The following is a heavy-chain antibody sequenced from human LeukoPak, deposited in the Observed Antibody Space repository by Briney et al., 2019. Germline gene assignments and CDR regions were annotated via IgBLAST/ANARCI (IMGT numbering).Heavy chain of an antibody. J-gene: IGHJ3*02. Sequence: SETLSLTCAVYGGSFSGYYWSWIRQPPGKGLEWIGYIYYGGSTNYNPSLKSRLIISVDTSKNQISLKLNSVTASDTAVYYCARTLPYGYNRIDIWGQGTMVTVSS. CDR3: ARTLPYGYNRIDI. D-gene: IGHD5-24*01. CDR2: IYYGGST. CDR1: GGSFSGYY. V-gene: IGHV4-59*12.